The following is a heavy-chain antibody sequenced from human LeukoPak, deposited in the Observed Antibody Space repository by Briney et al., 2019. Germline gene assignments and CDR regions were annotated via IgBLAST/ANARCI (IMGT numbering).Heavy chain of an antibody. CDR3: ARDRQYSSGWYPEYLQH. V-gene: IGHV3-21*01. D-gene: IGHD6-19*01. Sequence: GGSLRLSCAASGFTFSSYSMNWVRQAPGKGLEWVASISSSSSYIYYADSVKGRFTISRDNAKNSLYLQMNSLRAEDTAVYYCARDRQYSSGWYPEYLQHWGQGTLVTVSS. J-gene: IGHJ1*01. CDR2: ISSSSSYI. CDR1: GFTFSSYS.